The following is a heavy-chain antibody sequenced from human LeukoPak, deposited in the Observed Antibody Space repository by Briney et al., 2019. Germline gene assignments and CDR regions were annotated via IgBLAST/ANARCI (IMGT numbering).Heavy chain of an antibody. V-gene: IGHV4-34*01. J-gene: IGHJ3*02. CDR3: ARVMVVTALDAFDI. D-gene: IGHD2-21*02. CDR1: GGSFSGYY. CDR2: INHSGST. Sequence: SETLSLTCAVYGGSFSGYYWSWIRQPPGKGLEWIGEINHSGSTNYNPSLKSRVTISVDTSKNQFSLKLSSVTAADTAVYYCARVMVVTALDAFDIWGQGTMVTVSS.